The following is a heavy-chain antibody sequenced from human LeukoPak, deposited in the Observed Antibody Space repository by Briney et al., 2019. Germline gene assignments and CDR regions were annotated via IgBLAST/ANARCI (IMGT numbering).Heavy chain of an antibody. D-gene: IGHD3-22*01. CDR3: AKDLAYYDSSGTPGDY. Sequence: RGSLRLSCAASGFTVSSNYMSWVRQAPGKGLEWVSVIYTNGNTYYADSVKGRFTVSRDSSKNTLYLQMNSLRAEDTAVYYCAKDLAYYDSSGTPGDYWGQGTLVTVSS. CDR2: IYTNGNT. CDR1: GFTVSSNY. J-gene: IGHJ4*02. V-gene: IGHV3-53*01.